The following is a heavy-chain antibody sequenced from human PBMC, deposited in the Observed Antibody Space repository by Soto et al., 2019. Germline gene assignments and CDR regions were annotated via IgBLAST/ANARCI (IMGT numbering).Heavy chain of an antibody. CDR3: AKDHLYDSSGYLPY. V-gene: IGHV3-30*18. CDR1: GFTFSSYG. Sequence: PGGSLRLSCAASGFTFSSYGMHWVRQAPGRGLEWVAVISYDGSNKYYADSVKGRFTISRDNSKNTLYLQMNSLRAEDTAVYYCAKDHLYDSSGYLPYWG. J-gene: IGHJ4*01. CDR2: ISYDGSNK. D-gene: IGHD3-22*01.